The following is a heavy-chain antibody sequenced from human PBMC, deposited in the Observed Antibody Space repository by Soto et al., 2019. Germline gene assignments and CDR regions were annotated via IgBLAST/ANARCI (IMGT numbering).Heavy chain of an antibody. CDR3: ARAAPDPYYYGSGSYDY. D-gene: IGHD3-10*01. J-gene: IGHJ4*02. Sequence: GGSLRLSCAASGFTFSSYGMHWVRQAPGKGLEWVAVIWYDGSNKYYADSVKGRFTISRDNSKNTLYLQMNSLRAEDTAVYYCARAAPDPYYYGSGSYDYWGQGTLVTVSS. CDR1: GFTFSSYG. V-gene: IGHV3-33*01. CDR2: IWYDGSNK.